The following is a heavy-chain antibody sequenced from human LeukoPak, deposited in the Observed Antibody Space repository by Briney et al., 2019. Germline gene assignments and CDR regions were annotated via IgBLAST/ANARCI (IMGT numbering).Heavy chain of an antibody. CDR2: IWYDGSNK. V-gene: IGHV3-33*06. CDR3: AKWDWGFDY. CDR1: GFTFSSYG. Sequence: GGSLRLSCAASGFTFSSYGMHWVRQAPGKGLEWVAVIWYDGSNKYYVDSVKGRFTISRDNSKNTLYLQMNSLRAEDTAVYYCAKWDWGFDYWGQGTLVTVSS. D-gene: IGHD3/OR15-3a*01. J-gene: IGHJ4*02.